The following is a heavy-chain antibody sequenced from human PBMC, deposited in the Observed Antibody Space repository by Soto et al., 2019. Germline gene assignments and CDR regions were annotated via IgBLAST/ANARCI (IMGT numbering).Heavy chain of an antibody. D-gene: IGHD2-15*01. Sequence: GGSLRLSCAASGFTFSSYSMNWVRQAPGKGLEWVSYISSSSSTIYYADSVKGRFTISRDNAKNSLYLQMNSLRDEDTAVYYCAGGYCIGCSCYAGIPYYYYYGMDVWGQGTTVTVSS. CDR2: ISSSSSTI. CDR1: GFTFSSYS. CDR3: AGGYCIGCSCYAGIPYYYYYGMDV. V-gene: IGHV3-48*02. J-gene: IGHJ6*02.